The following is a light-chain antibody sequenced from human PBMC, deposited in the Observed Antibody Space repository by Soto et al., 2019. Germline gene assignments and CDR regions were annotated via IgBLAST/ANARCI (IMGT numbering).Light chain of an antibody. V-gene: IGLV2-23*01. J-gene: IGLJ1*01. CDR3: SSYAGKNFPNYG. CDR2: ESH. CDR1: SSDIGYYNL. Sequence: QSVLTQHASVSGSPGQSITILCTGSSSDIGYYNLVSWYQRRPGAAPILIIYESHNRPSGGSTRFPSSKSGITASLTISGLQAEDEAEGICSSYAGKNFPNYGCGTRTRVTVL.